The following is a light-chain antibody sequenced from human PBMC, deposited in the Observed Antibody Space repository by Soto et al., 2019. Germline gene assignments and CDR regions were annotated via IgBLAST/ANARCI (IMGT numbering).Light chain of an antibody. V-gene: IGKV3-11*01. CDR1: ESVSSY. Sequence: EIVLTQSPATLSLSPGERATLFCRASESVSSYLAWYQQKPGQAPRLAMYDASNRATSIPVRFSGSVSGTDFTLTISSLEPEDSAIYFCKQRSSWPRAAFGQGTKLEIK. J-gene: IGKJ1*01. CDR3: KQRSSWPRAA. CDR2: DAS.